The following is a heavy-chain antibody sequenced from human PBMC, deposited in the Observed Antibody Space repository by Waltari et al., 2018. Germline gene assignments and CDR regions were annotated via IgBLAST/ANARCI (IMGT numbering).Heavy chain of an antibody. J-gene: IGHJ4*02. CDR3: ARGYCSGGSCYPLPLYYFDY. CDR1: GGTFSSYA. Sequence: QVQLVQSGAEVKKPGSSVKVSCKASGGTFSSYAISWVRQAPGQGLEWMGGIIPIFGTANYAQKFQGRVTITADESTSTAYMELSSLRSEDTAVYYCARGYCSGGSCYPLPLYYFDYWGQGTLVTVSS. CDR2: IIPIFGTA. V-gene: IGHV1-69*01. D-gene: IGHD2-15*01.